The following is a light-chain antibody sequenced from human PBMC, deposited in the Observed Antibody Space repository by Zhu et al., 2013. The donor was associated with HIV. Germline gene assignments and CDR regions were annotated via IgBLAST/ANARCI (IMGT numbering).Light chain of an antibody. CDR2: GAS. Sequence: EVVLMQSPGTLSLSPGERATLSCRASQTVSYKHIAWYQQKPGQAPRLLIYGASSRAPGIPDRFSGGGSGTVFTLTITGLEPEDFGMYFCQRFGSSYTWTFGQGTERGN. CDR1: QTVSYKH. V-gene: IGKV3-20*01. J-gene: IGKJ1*01. CDR3: QRFGSSYTWT.